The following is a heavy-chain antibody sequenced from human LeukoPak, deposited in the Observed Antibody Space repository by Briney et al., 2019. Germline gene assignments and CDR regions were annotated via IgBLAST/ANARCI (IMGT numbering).Heavy chain of an antibody. CDR1: GDSISSNYYY. CDR2: IDHIGTT. Sequence: SETLSLTCTVSGDSISSNYYYWGWIRQPPGKGLEWIGSIDHIGTTYYNPSLKSRVLVSVDTSKNQFSLKLSSLTAADTAVYYCARDRKYYYHMDVWGKGTTVTVSS. J-gene: IGHJ6*03. D-gene: IGHD1-14*01. V-gene: IGHV4-39*07. CDR3: ARDRKYYYHMDV.